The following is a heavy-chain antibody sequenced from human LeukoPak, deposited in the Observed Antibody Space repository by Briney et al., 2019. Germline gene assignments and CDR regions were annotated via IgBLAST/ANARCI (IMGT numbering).Heavy chain of an antibody. CDR3: ARRRTTETTGYFDY. CDR1: RGSISTYY. CDR2: ISTSEST. D-gene: IGHD1-1*01. V-gene: IGHV4-4*09. Sequence: SETLSLTCTISRGSISTYYWSWIRQPPGKGLEWIGYISTSESTNYNPSLKSRITISVDTSKKQFSLNLSSVTAADTAVYYCARRRTTETTGYFDYWGQGTLVTVPS. J-gene: IGHJ4*02.